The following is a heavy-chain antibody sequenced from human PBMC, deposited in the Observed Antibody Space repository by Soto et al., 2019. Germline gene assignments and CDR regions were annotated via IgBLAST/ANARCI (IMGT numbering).Heavy chain of an antibody. D-gene: IGHD6-13*01. CDR2: IYYSGGT. V-gene: IGHV4-59*01. Sequence: QVQLQESGPGLVKPSETLSLTCTVSGGSISSYYWSWIRQPPGKGLEWIGYIYYSGGTNYNPSLKSRVTISVDTSKNQFSLKLSSVTAADTAVYYCARERWTSSRSYYYGMDVWGQGTTVTVSS. CDR3: ARERWTSSRSYYYGMDV. CDR1: GGSISSYY. J-gene: IGHJ6*02.